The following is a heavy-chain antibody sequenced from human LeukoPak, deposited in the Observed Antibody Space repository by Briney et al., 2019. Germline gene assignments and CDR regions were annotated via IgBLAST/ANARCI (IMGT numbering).Heavy chain of an antibody. CDR2: MSGSGVST. D-gene: IGHD2-2*01. Sequence: PGRSLRLSCAASGFTFSSYGMHWVRQAPGKGLEWVSTMSGSGVSTFYADPVKGRFTISRDNSKNTLYLHMSSLSAEDTAVYYCAKDSFSSSWGQGTLVTVSS. V-gene: IGHV3-23*01. CDR1: GFTFSSYG. J-gene: IGHJ4*02. CDR3: AKDSFSSS.